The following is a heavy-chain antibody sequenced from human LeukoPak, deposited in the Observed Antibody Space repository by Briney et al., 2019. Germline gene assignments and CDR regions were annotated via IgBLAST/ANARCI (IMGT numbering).Heavy chain of an antibody. V-gene: IGHV3-23*01. J-gene: IGHJ6*03. CDR3: ARVGRGDGYNSDYYYYMDV. CDR2: ISGSGGST. D-gene: IGHD5-24*01. Sequence: GGSLRLSCAASGFTFSTYAMSWVRQAPGKGLEWVSAISGSGGSTYYADSVKGRFTISRDNSKNTLYLQMNSLRAEDTAVYYCARVGRGDGYNSDYYYYMDVWGKGTTVTISS. CDR1: GFTFSTYA.